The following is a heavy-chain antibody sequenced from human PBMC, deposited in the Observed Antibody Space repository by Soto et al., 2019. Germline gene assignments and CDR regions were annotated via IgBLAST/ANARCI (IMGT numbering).Heavy chain of an antibody. CDR3: ARWPDGYYYYGMDV. CDR2: MNPNSGNT. Sequence: QVQLVQSGAEVKKPGASVKVSCKASGYTFTSYDIHWVRQATGQGLEWMGWMNPNSGNTGNEQKFQGRVTMPRNTSIRTAYMALSSLRSEDTAVYYCARWPDGYYYYGMDVWGQGTTVTVSS. V-gene: IGHV1-8*01. CDR1: GYTFTSYD. J-gene: IGHJ6*02.